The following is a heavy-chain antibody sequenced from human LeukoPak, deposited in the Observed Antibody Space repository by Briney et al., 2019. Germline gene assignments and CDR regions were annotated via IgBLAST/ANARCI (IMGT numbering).Heavy chain of an antibody. D-gene: IGHD5-24*01. Sequence: ASVKVSCTASGYTFTGYYMCWVRQAPGQGLEWMGWINPNSGGTNYAQKFQGRVTMTRDTSISTAYMELSRLRSDDTAVYYCSRGGRAGNANAFDIWGQGTMVTVSS. CDR2: INPNSGGT. J-gene: IGHJ3*02. V-gene: IGHV1-2*02. CDR3: SRGGRAGNANAFDI. CDR1: GYTFTGYY.